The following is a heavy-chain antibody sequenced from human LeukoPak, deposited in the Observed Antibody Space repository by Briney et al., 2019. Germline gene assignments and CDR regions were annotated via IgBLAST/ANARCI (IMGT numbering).Heavy chain of an antibody. CDR3: ANKGSYGSGSYPEVWYFDY. Sequence: ASVTVSCKASGYTFSSYGISWVRQAPGQGLEWMGWISAYNGNTNYAQNLQGRVTMTTDTSTSTAYMELRSLRSEDTAVYYCANKGSYGSGSYPEVWYFDYWGQGTLVTVSS. CDR2: ISAYNGNT. J-gene: IGHJ4*02. CDR1: GYTFSSYG. D-gene: IGHD3-10*01. V-gene: IGHV1-18*01.